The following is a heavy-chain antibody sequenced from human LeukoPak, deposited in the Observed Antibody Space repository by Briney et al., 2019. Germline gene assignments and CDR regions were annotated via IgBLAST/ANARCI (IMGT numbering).Heavy chain of an antibody. CDR3: ARGFGSGWSTLFDY. CDR1: GGSFSGYC. J-gene: IGHJ4*02. Sequence: PSETLSLTCAVYGGSFSGYCWNWIRQSPGKGLEWIGEINHSGTTNYNPSLKSRVTVSVDTSKNQFSLKLSSVTAADTTVYYCARGFGSGWSTLFDYWGQGTLVTVSS. D-gene: IGHD6-19*01. V-gene: IGHV4-34*01. CDR2: INHSGTT.